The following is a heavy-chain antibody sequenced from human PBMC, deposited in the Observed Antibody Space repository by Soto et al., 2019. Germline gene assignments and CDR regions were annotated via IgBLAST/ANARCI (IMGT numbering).Heavy chain of an antibody. CDR1: GGTFSSYA. V-gene: IGHV1-69*01. D-gene: IGHD2-2*01. J-gene: IGHJ6*02. CDR2: IIPIFGTA. Sequence: QVQLVQSGAEVKKPGSSVKVSCKASGGTFSSYAISWVRQAPGQGLEWMGGIIPIFGTANYAQKFQGRVTITADESASTSYIERSSLRSEDTAVYYCARPIVVVPAAADYYYGMDVWGQGTTVTVSS. CDR3: ARPIVVVPAAADYYYGMDV.